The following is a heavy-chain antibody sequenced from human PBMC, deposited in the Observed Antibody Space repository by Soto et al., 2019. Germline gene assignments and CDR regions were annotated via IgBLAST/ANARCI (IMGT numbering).Heavy chain of an antibody. V-gene: IGHV3-23*01. J-gene: IGHJ4*02. Sequence: GGSLRLSCAASGFTFSSYAMSWVRQAPGKGLEWVSAISGSGGSTYYADSVKGRFTISRDNSKNTLYLQMNSLRAEDTAVYYCAKDPSSIAVAGTPPFDYWGQGTLVTVSS. CDR1: GFTFSSYA. CDR2: ISGSGGST. D-gene: IGHD6-19*01. CDR3: AKDPSSIAVAGTPPFDY.